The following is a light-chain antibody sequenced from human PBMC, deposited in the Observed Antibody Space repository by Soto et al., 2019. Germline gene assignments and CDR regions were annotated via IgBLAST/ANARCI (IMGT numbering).Light chain of an antibody. CDR1: SSDVGGYNY. CDR3: SSYTSSSTVV. CDR2: DVS. Sequence: QSALTQPASVSGSPGQSITISCTGTSSDVGGYNYVSWYQQHPGKAPKLMIYDVSNRPSGVSNRFSGSRSGNTAYLTISGRQAEDEADDYCSSYTSSSTVVFGGGTKLTVL. V-gene: IGLV2-14*01. J-gene: IGLJ2*01.